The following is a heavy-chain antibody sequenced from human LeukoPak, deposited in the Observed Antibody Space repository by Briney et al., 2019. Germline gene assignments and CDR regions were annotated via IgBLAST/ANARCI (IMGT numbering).Heavy chain of an antibody. J-gene: IGHJ4*02. V-gene: IGHV4-30-2*05. CDR3: ARWQDYFDY. CDR1: GGSISSGGYS. Sequence: SETLSLTCAVSGGSISSGGYSWSWIRQPPGKGLEWIGYIYHNGNTYYSPSLKSRVTISVDTSKNQFSLKLSSVTAADTAVYYCARWQDYFDYWGQGTLVTVSS. CDR2: IYHNGNT.